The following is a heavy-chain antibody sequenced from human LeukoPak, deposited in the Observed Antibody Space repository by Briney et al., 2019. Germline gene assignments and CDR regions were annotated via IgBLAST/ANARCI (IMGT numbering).Heavy chain of an antibody. CDR1: GFTFSSYA. J-gene: IGHJ4*02. V-gene: IGHV3-64*01. CDR3: ARGVHSDSSGYYPNGFDY. Sequence: GSLRLSCAASGFTFSSYAMHWVRQAPGKGLEYVSAISSNGGSTYYANSVKGRFTISRDNSKNTLYLQMGSLRAEDMAVYYCARGVHSDSSGYYPNGFDYWGQGTLVTVSS. CDR2: ISSNGGST. D-gene: IGHD3-22*01.